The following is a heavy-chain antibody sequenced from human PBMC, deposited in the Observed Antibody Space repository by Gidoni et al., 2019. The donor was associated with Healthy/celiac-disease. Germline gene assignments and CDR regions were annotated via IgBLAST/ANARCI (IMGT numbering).Heavy chain of an antibody. Sequence: EVQLVESGGGLVKPGGSLRLSCAASGFSFSRYSMNWVRQAPGKGLEWVSSISSSSSYIYYADSVKGRFTISRDNAKNSLYLQMNSLRAEDTAVYYCARVPATVTPYYFDYWGQGTLVTVSS. V-gene: IGHV3-21*01. CDR2: ISSSSSYI. CDR1: GFSFSRYS. CDR3: ARVPATVTPYYFDY. D-gene: IGHD4-17*01. J-gene: IGHJ4*02.